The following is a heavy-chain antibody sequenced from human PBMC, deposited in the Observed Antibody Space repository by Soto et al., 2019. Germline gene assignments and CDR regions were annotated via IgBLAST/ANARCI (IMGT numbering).Heavy chain of an antibody. CDR2: IRPDGSEK. CDR3: AREEGATVANNGIDS. D-gene: IGHD4-17*01. CDR1: GFTFRSYW. V-gene: IGHV3-7*03. J-gene: IGHJ5*01. Sequence: EVQVVESGGGLVQPGGSLRASCVGSGFTFRSYWMSWVRQAPGKGLEWVANIRPDGSEKYYVDSVKGRFTISRDNAKNSFYLQMRSLSAEDTAVYYCAREEGATVANNGIDSWGQGALVTVSS.